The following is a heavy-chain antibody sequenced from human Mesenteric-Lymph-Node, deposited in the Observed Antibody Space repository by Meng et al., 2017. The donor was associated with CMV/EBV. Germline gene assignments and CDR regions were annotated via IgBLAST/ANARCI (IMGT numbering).Heavy chain of an antibody. CDR2: INHSGST. D-gene: IGHD3-9*01. Sequence: HVQYHRWGQGLLQPSETLSVTCAVYGWSFSGYYWNWIRQSPEKGLEWIGEINHSGSTTYNPSFTSRIIISVDTSTNQISLNMSSVTAADTAVYYCARGSSYDILTGYFDYWGQGALVTVSS. CDR3: ARGSSYDILTGYFDY. CDR1: GWSFSGYY. J-gene: IGHJ4*02. V-gene: IGHV4-34*01.